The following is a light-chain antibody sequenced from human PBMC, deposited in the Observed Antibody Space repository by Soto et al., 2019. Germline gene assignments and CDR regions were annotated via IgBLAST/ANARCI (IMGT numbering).Light chain of an antibody. V-gene: IGLV4-69*01. CDR2: LNNDGSH. CDR3: QTWGAGTVV. CDR1: SGHSNYA. Sequence: QSVLTQSPSASASLGASVKLTCTLSSGHSNYAIAWHQQQPEKGPRYLMKLNNDGSHSKGDGIPDRFSGSSSGAERHLTISSLQSDDEGDYYCQTWGAGTVVFGGGTKLTVL. J-gene: IGLJ3*02.